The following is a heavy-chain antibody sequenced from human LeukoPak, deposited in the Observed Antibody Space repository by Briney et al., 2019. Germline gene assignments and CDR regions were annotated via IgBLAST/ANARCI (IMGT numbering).Heavy chain of an antibody. CDR3: ARGRYSGYDLVDY. Sequence: GGSLRLSCVASGLTIGSRYMNWVRQAPGKGLEWVSALYLAGNTYYADSVRGRFTISRDNAKNTLYLQMNSLRAEDTAVYYCARGRYSGYDLVDYWGQGTLVTVSS. CDR2: LYLAGNT. D-gene: IGHD5-12*01. CDR1: GLTIGSRY. J-gene: IGHJ4*02. V-gene: IGHV3-53*01.